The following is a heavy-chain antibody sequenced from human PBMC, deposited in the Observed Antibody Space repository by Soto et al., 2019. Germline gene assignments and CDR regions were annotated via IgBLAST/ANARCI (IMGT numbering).Heavy chain of an antibody. CDR3: ARWSYLDY. D-gene: IGHD3-3*01. V-gene: IGHV3-23*01. CDR2: ISGSDGKT. CDR1: GFSFGSYA. Sequence: GESLKISCAASGFSFGSYALSWVRQAPGKGLEWVSTISGSDGKTFYADSVKGRFSISRDTSQSTLCLQMNSLRADDTAMYYCARWSYLDYWGQGTRVTVSS. J-gene: IGHJ4*02.